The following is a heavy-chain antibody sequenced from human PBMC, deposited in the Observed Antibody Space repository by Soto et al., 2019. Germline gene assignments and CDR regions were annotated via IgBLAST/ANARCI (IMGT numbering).Heavy chain of an antibody. CDR1: GXTFTXYG. D-gene: IGHD3-16*01. J-gene: IGHJ6*01. V-gene: IGHV1-18*01. CDR2: ISAYNGNT. Sequence: QVQLVQSGAEVKKPXASVXXXXKXXGXTFTXYGITWVRQAPGQGLEWMAWISAYNGNTNYEQKLQGRVTMTTDTSTSTAYMELRSLTSDDTAIYFCARGGGDGMDVWGQGTTVTVSS. CDR3: ARGGGDGMDV.